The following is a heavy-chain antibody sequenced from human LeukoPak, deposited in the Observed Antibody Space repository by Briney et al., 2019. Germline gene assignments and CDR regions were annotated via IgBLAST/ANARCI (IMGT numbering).Heavy chain of an antibody. CDR2: ISSSSSYI. V-gene: IGHV3-21*01. CDR1: GFTFSSYS. CDR3: AREDYYYDSSGYYFKWGYYMDV. Sequence: PGGSLRLSCAASGFTFSSYSMNWVRQAPGKGLEWVSSISSSSSYIYYADSVKGRFTISRDNAKNSLYLQMNSLRAEDTAVYYCAREDYYYDSSGYYFKWGYYMDVWGKGTTVTVSS. J-gene: IGHJ6*03. D-gene: IGHD3-22*01.